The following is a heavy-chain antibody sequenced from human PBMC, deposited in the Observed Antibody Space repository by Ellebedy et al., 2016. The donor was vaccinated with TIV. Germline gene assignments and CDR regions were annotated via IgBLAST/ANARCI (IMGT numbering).Heavy chain of an antibody. CDR1: GFTFTSSA. D-gene: IGHD2-2*01. CDR2: IVVGSGNT. CDR3: AADPSIVVVPAALYYYGMDV. V-gene: IGHV1-58*01. Sequence: SVKVSXXASGFTFTSSAVQWVRQARGQRLEWIGWIVVGSGNTNYAQKFQERVTITRDMSTSTAYMELSSLRSEDTAVYYCAADPSIVVVPAALYYYGMDVWGQGTTVTVSS. J-gene: IGHJ6*02.